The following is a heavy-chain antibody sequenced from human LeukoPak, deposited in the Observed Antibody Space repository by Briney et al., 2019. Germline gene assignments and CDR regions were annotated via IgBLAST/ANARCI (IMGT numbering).Heavy chain of an antibody. J-gene: IGHJ5*02. Sequence: SETLSLTCTASGGSIFESTYYWGWIRQAPGKGLEWIGSIFYSGNSFYTPSLKSRVTISADTSKNQFSLKLTSVTAADTAVYYCVRQASGYYPSYFDPWGQGTLVTVSS. CDR2: IFYSGNS. CDR3: VRQASGYYPSYFDP. D-gene: IGHD3-22*01. V-gene: IGHV4-39*01. CDR1: GGSIFESTYY.